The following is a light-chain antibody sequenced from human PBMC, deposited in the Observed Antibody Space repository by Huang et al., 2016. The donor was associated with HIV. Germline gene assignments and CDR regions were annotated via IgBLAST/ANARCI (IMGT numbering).Light chain of an antibody. CDR3: QQSNSFPWT. J-gene: IGKJ1*01. V-gene: IGKV1-12*01. Sequence: DIRMTQSPSSVFASVGDRVTITCRASRSISSWLAWYQQKPGRAPRLLMYAASSLQSGVPLRFSGSGSGTNFTLTIDSLQPEDFATYYCQQSNSFPWTFGQGTKVEIK. CDR1: RSISSW. CDR2: AAS.